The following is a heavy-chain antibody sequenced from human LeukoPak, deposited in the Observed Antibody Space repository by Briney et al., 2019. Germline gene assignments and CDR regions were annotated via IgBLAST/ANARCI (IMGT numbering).Heavy chain of an antibody. Sequence: ASVKVSCKVSGYTLTELSMHWVRQAPGKGLEWMGGFDPEDGETIYAQKFQGRVTMTRDTSTSTVYMELSSLRSEDTAVYYCARVAIAVADQYFQHWGQGTLVTVSS. J-gene: IGHJ1*01. CDR2: FDPEDGET. CDR3: ARVAIAVADQYFQH. V-gene: IGHV1-24*01. CDR1: GYTLTELS. D-gene: IGHD6-19*01.